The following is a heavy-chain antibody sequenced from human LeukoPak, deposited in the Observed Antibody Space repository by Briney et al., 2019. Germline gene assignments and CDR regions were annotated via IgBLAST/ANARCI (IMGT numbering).Heavy chain of an antibody. D-gene: IGHD1-14*01. CDR3: ARGITGVPRARTPHYYYYGMDV. J-gene: IGHJ6*04. CDR2: INHRKRT. V-gene: IGHV4-34*01. CDR1: GESFSGYY. Sequence: SETLSLTCAVYGESFSGYYWSCIRETPRKGLEWMWEINHRKRTNYNPYLKSRVTISVDTSKNQFSLKLSSVTAADTAVYYCARGITGVPRARTPHYYYYGMDVWGKGTTVTVSS.